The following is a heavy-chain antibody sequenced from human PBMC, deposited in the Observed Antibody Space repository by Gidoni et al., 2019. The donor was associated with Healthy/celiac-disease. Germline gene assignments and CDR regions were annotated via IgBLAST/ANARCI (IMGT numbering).Heavy chain of an antibody. J-gene: IGHJ4*02. D-gene: IGHD6-19*01. V-gene: IGHV4-34*01. CDR1: GGSFSGYY. Sequence: QVQLQQWGAGLWKPSETLSLTCAVYGGSFSGYYWSWIRQPPGKGLEWIVEINHSGSTNYNPSLKSLVTISVDTSKHQFSLKLSSVTAADTAVYDCARGPRQWLPPRYFDYWGQGTLVTVSS. CDR3: ARGPRQWLPPRYFDY. CDR2: INHSGST.